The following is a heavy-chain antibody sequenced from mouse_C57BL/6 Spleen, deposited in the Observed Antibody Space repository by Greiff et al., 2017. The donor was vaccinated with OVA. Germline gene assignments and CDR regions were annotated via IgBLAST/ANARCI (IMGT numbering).Heavy chain of an antibody. Sequence: EVMLQQSGPELVKPGASVKISCKASGYTFTDYYMNWVKQSHGKSLEWIGDINPNNGGTSYNQKFKGKATLTVDKSSSTAYMELRSLTSEDSAVYYCARNGGAGGSSYLYAMDYWGQGTSVTVSS. CDR1: GYTFTDYY. J-gene: IGHJ4*01. CDR2: INPNNGGT. CDR3: ARNGGAGGSSYLYAMDY. V-gene: IGHV1-26*01. D-gene: IGHD1-1*01.